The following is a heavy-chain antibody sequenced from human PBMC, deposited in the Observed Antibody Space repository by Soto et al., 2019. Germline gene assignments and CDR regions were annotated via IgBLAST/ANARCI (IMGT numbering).Heavy chain of an antibody. J-gene: IGHJ4*02. V-gene: IGHV4-34*01. CDR3: ARGVSRTWTFSGYDYLDY. CDR2: INHSGSA. D-gene: IGHD5-12*01. CDR1: GGSFSGYY. Sequence: QVQLQQWGAGLLKPSETLSLTCAVYGGSFSGYYWSWIRQTPGQGLEWNGEINHSGSANYNPSLKSRVTISVDTSKNQFSLKLTSVTAADTALYYCARGVSRTWTFSGYDYLDYWGQGALVTVSS.